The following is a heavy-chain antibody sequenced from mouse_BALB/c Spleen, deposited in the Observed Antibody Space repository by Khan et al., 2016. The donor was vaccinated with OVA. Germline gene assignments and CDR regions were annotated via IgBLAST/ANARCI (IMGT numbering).Heavy chain of an antibody. CDR3: ARKDYYDYDPFPY. CDR2: INYSGNT. D-gene: IGHD2-4*01. Sequence: EVQFQESGPGLVKPSQSLSLTCTVTGYSITSEYAWNWIRQFPGNKLEWMGYINYSGNTRFNPSLKSRTSITRDTSKNQFFLQLNSVTTEDTATYYCARKDYYDYDPFPYWGQGTLVTVSA. V-gene: IGHV3-2*02. J-gene: IGHJ3*01. CDR1: GYSITSEYA.